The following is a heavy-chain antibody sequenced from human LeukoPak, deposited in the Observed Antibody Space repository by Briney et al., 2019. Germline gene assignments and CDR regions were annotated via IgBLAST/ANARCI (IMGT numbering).Heavy chain of an antibody. J-gene: IGHJ4*02. CDR2: ISGSGGST. Sequence: GGSLRLSCAASGFTFSSYAMSWVRHAPGKGLEWVSAISGSGGSTYYADSVKGRFTISRDNSKNTLYLQMNSLRAEDTAVYYCAMVRGVITLDYWGQGTLVTVSS. CDR3: AMVRGVITLDY. V-gene: IGHV3-23*01. CDR1: GFTFSSYA. D-gene: IGHD3-10*01.